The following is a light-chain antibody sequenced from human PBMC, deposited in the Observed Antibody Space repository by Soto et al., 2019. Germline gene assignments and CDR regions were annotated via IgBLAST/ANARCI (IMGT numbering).Light chain of an antibody. CDR1: QSVGSNY. CDR2: RAS. V-gene: IGKV3-20*01. J-gene: IGKJ3*01. Sequence: DIVLTQSPGTLSLSPGEQATLSCRTSQSVGSNYLAWYQQKPGQAPRLLIYRASNRPPGIPDRFSGSGSGTDFTLTIISLEPEDFALYYCQQSATFGPGTKGIS. CDR3: QQSAT.